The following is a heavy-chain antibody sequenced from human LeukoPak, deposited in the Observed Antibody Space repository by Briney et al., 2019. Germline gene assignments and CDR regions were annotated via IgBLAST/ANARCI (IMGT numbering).Heavy chain of an antibody. J-gene: IGHJ3*02. CDR2: ISHSGST. CDR3: VRHGYNNYDDAFDI. D-gene: IGHD4-4*01. Sequence: SETLSLTCTVPGGSISSYYWSWIRQPPGKGLEWIGYISHSGSTKYNASLESRVTISSDTSMHQFSLKLTSVTATDTAMYYCVRHGYNNYDDAFDIWGQGTMVTVSS. V-gene: IGHV4-59*08. CDR1: GGSISSYY.